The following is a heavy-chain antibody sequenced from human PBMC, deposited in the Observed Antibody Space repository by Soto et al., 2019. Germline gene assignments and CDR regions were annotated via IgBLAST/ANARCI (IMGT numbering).Heavy chain of an antibody. D-gene: IGHD6-6*01. Sequence: SQTLSLTCAISGDSVSSNSAAWNWIRQSPSRGLEWLGRTYYRSKWYNDYAVSVKSRITINPDTSKNQFSLQLNSVTPEDTAVYYCARDSEQLVRVYYYYMDVWGKGTTVTVSS. J-gene: IGHJ6*03. CDR2: TYYRSKWYN. CDR3: ARDSEQLVRVYYYYMDV. CDR1: GDSVSSNSAA. V-gene: IGHV6-1*01.